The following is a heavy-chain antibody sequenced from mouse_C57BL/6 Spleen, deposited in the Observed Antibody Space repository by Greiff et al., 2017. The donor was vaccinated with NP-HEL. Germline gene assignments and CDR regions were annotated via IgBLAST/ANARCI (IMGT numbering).Heavy chain of an antibody. V-gene: IGHV7-3*01. Sequence: DVKLVESGGGLVQPGGSLSLSCAASGFTFTDYYMSWVRQPPGKALEWLGFIRNKANGYTTEYSASVKGRFTISRDNSQSILYLQMNALRAEDSATYYCARLDLLSGDYAMDYWGQGTSVTVSS. CDR3: ARLDLLSGDYAMDY. CDR1: GFTFTDYY. J-gene: IGHJ4*01. D-gene: IGHD2-1*01. CDR2: IRNKANGYTT.